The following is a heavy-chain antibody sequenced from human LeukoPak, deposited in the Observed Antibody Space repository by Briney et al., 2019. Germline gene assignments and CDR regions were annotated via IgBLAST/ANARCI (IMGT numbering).Heavy chain of an antibody. CDR1: GYTLTELS. CDR3: ATETFYSNYRWFDP. V-gene: IGHV1-24*01. D-gene: IGHD4-11*01. CDR2: FDPEDGET. Sequence: ASVKVSCKVSGYTLTELSMHWVRQAPGEGLEWMGGFDPEDGETIYAQKFQGRVTMTEDTSTDTAYMELSSLRSEDTAVYYCATETFYSNYRWFDPWGQGTLVTVSS. J-gene: IGHJ5*02.